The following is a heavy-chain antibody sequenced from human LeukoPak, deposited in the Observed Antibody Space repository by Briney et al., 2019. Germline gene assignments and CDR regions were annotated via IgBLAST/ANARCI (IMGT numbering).Heavy chain of an antibody. D-gene: IGHD1-26*01. J-gene: IGHJ4*02. V-gene: IGHV5-51*01. Sequence: PGESLKISCKGSGYSFTDYWLGWVRQMPGKGLEWMGIIHPGDSDTTYSPSLQGQLTISADKSISTAYLQWSSLKASDTAMYYCARLHSGTYLGDYWGQGTLVTVSS. CDR1: GYSFTDYW. CDR3: ARLHSGTYLGDY. CDR2: IHPGDSDT.